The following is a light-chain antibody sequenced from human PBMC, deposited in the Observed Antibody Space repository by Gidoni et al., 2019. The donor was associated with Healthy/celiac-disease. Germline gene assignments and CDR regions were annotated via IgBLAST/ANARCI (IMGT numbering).Light chain of an antibody. J-gene: IGLJ3*02. CDR2: GNS. V-gene: IGLV1-40*01. CDR1: SSNIGAGYD. CDR3: QSYDSSFWV. Sequence: QSVLTQPPSVSGAPGQRVTISCTGSSSNIGAGYDVHWYQPLPGTAPKLLIYGNSNRPSGVPDRFSGSKSGTSASLAITGLQAEDEADYYCQSYDSSFWVFGGGTKLTVL.